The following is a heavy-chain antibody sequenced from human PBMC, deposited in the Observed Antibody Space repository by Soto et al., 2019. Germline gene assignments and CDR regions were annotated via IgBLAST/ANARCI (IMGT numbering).Heavy chain of an antibody. Sequence: QVQLQESGPGLVKPSETLSLTCTVSGGSISSYFWSWIRQPPGKGLEWIGYIYYTGSTNYNPSLKTRVTISVDTSKNQFSLQLSSVTAADTPVYYCATFNWYFDLWGRGTLVTVSS. CDR2: IYYTGST. CDR3: ATFNWYFDL. V-gene: IGHV4-59*01. CDR1: GGSISSYF. J-gene: IGHJ2*01.